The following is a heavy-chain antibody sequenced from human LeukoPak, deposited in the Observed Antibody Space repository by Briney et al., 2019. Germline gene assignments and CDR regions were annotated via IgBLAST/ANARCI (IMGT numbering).Heavy chain of an antibody. D-gene: IGHD3-3*01. CDR1: GGSISSSSYY. Sequence: SETLSLTGTVSGGSISSSSYYWGWIRQPPGKGLEWIGSIYYSGSTYYNPSLKSRVTISVDTSKNQFSLKLSSVTAADTAVYYCARHRYTTIFGDFDYWGQGTLVTVSS. CDR3: ARHRYTTIFGDFDY. V-gene: IGHV4-39*01. J-gene: IGHJ4*02. CDR2: IYYSGST.